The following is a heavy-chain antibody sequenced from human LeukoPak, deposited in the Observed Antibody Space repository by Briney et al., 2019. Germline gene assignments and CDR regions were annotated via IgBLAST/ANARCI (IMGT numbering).Heavy chain of an antibody. V-gene: IGHV1-18*01. CDR1: ANIFTHC. D-gene: IGHD2-2*01. Sequence: ASVKVSCKASANIFTHCFVWVRQAPGPGLEWMAWINIYNGNTNFAQKFQGRVTMTTDTSRRTTYMELRGLRSDDTAMYYCARSSPQPIHHLDYWGQGTMVTVSS. J-gene: IGHJ4*02. CDR3: ARSSPQPIHHLDY. CDR2: INIYNGNT.